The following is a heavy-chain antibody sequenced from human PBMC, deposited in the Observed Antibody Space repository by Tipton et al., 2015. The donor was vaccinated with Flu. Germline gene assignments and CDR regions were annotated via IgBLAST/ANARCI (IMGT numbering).Heavy chain of an antibody. CDR2: INQDGSVK. D-gene: IGHD2-21*01. J-gene: IGHJ4*02. CDR1: SSRSYS. CDR3: ARQIGGGDCY. Sequence: SSRSYSWGWVRQPPGKGLEWVANINQDGSVKYYVDSVKGRFTISRDNAKNSLYLQMNSLRADDTAVYYCARQIGGGDCYWGQGALVTVSS. V-gene: IGHV3-7*03.